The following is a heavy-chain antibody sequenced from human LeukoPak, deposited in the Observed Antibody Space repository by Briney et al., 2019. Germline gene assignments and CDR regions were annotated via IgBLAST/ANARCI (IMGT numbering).Heavy chain of an antibody. CDR1: GYSISSGYY. Sequence: PSETLSLTCTVSGYSISSGYYWGWIRQPPGKGLEWIGSIYHSGSTYYNPSLKSRVTISVDTSKNQFSLKLSSVTAADTAVYYCAKSNAWDWFDPWGQGTLVTVSS. V-gene: IGHV4-38-2*02. CDR2: IYHSGST. D-gene: IGHD4-11*01. J-gene: IGHJ5*02. CDR3: AKSNAWDWFDP.